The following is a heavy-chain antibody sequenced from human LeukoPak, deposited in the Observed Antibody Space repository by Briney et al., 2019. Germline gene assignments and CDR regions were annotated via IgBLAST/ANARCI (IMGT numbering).Heavy chain of an antibody. CDR1: GVTFSSYA. CDR3: ATPPYSSSWAIAY. D-gene: IGHD6-13*01. CDR2: ISTSGGTT. V-gene: IGHV3-23*01. Sequence: GESLRLSCGASGVTFSSYAMSWVRQAPGKGLEWISAISTSGGTTYYADSVKGTFTISRDNSTNTLYLQMNSLRAEDTALSYCATPPYSSSWAIAYWGEGTLVTVSS. J-gene: IGHJ4*02.